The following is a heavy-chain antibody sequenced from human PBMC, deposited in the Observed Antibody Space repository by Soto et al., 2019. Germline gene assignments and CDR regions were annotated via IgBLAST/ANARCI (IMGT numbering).Heavy chain of an antibody. J-gene: IGHJ4*02. CDR2: IIPIFATV. CDR3: ARGGRGYSSAPRSYFDY. CDR1: GGSFSSNP. D-gene: IGHD5-18*01. V-gene: IGHV1-69*01. Sequence: QVQLVQSGSEVKKPGSSVKVYCKASGGSFSSNPISWVRQAPGQGLEWMAGIIPIFATVHYAQKFQGRVTITADESTSTAYMELTSLRSEDTAVYFCARGGRGYSSAPRSYFDYWCQGTLVTVSS.